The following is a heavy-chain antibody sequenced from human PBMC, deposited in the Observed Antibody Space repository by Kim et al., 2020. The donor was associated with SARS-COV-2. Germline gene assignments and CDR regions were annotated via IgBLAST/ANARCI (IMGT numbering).Heavy chain of an antibody. CDR1: GFTFDDYT. CDR2: ISWNSGTF. D-gene: IGHD3-10*01. Sequence: GGSLRLSCAASGFTFDDYTMHWVRQAPGKGLEWVSGISWNSGTFGYADSVRGRFTISRDNAKNSLYLQINSLRAEDTAFYYCAKSGGSGSYLASDFDYWGQGTLLTVSS. V-gene: IGHV3-9*01. CDR3: AKSGGSGSYLASDFDY. J-gene: IGHJ4*02.